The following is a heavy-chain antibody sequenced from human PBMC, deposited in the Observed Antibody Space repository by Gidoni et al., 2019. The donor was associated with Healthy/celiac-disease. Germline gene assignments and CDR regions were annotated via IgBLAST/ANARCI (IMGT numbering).Heavy chain of an antibody. Sequence: VKPSQTLSLTCTVSGGSISSGDYYWSWIRQPPGKGLEWIGYIYYSGSTYYNPSLKSRVTISVDTSKNQFSLKLSSVTAADTAVYYCARDRVGYYDSSGYSIFDYWGQGTLVTVSS. CDR1: GGSISSGDYY. V-gene: IGHV4-30-4*01. CDR3: ARDRVGYYDSSGYSIFDY. CDR2: IYYSGST. D-gene: IGHD3-22*01. J-gene: IGHJ4*02.